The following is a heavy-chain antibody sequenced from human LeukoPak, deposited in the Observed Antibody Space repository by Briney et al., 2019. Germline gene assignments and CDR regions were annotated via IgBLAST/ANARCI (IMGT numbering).Heavy chain of an antibody. CDR2: ISYDGSNK. J-gene: IGHJ4*02. Sequence: GGSLRLSCAASGFTFSSYAMHWVRQAPGKGLEWVAVISYDGSNKYYADSVKGRFTISRGNSKNTLYLQMNSLRAEDTAVYYCARDERVSGSDGWWGQGTLVTVSS. CDR3: ARDERVSGSDGW. V-gene: IGHV3-30*04. CDR1: GFTFSSYA. D-gene: IGHD3-10*01.